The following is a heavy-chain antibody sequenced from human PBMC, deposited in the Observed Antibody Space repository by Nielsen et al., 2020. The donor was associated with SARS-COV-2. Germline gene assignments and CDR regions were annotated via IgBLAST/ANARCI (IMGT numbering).Heavy chain of an antibody. CDR2: IYYSGST. CDR1: GGSISSYY. J-gene: IGHJ6*03. D-gene: IGHD5-12*01. Sequence: SETLSLTCTVSGGSISSYYWSWIRQPPGKGLEWIGYIYYSGSTNYNPSLKSRVTISVDTSKNQFSLKLSSVTAADTAVYYCARVKYSGYVGGAVGYYYYMDVWGKGTTVTVSS. V-gene: IGHV4-59*01. CDR3: ARVKYSGYVGGAVGYYYYMDV.